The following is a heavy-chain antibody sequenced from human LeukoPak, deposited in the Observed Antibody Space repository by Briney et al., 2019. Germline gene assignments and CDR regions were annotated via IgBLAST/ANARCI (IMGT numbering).Heavy chain of an antibody. J-gene: IGHJ4*02. CDR2: IYSDGGT. Sequence: GGSLRLSCAASGFTFSNYAMSWVRQAPGKGLEWVSVIYSDGGTFYSDSVKGRFTISRDYSKSTLYLQMNSLRADDTAVYYCARDSNGPAFWGQGTLVTVSS. CDR3: ARDSNGPAF. D-gene: IGHD6-19*01. V-gene: IGHV3-23*03. CDR1: GFTFSNYA.